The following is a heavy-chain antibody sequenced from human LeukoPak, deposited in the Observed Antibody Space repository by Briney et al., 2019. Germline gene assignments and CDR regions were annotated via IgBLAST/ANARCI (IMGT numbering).Heavy chain of an antibody. V-gene: IGHV4-31*03. CDR3: ARGGDSSGYFPFDY. J-gene: IGHJ4*02. D-gene: IGHD3-22*01. Sequence: SETLSLTCTVSGGSISSGGNYWSWIRQHPEKGLEWIGYIYYSGSTYYNPSLKSRVTMSVDTSNMQFSLNLSSVTAADTAVYYCARGGDSSGYFPFDYWGRGTLVTVSS. CDR2: IYYSGST. CDR1: GGSISSGGNY.